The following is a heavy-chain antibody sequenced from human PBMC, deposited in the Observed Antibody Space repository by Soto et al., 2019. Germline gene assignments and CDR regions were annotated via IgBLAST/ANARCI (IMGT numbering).Heavy chain of an antibody. CDR2: IWYDGSNK. V-gene: IGHV3-33*01. D-gene: IGHD5-12*01. J-gene: IGHJ4*02. CDR1: GFTFSSYG. CDR3: ARDRDGYNSGFDY. Sequence: GGSLRLSCAASGFTFSSYGMHWVRQAPGKGLEWVAVIWYDGSNKYYADSVKGRFTISRDNSKNTLYLQMNSLRAEDTAVYYCARDRDGYNSGFDYWGQGTLVTVSS.